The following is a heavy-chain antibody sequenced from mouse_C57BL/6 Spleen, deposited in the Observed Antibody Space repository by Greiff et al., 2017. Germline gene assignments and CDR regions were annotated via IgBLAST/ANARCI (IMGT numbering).Heavy chain of an antibody. D-gene: IGHD2-3*01. CDR2: IDPENGDT. V-gene: IGHV14-4*01. CDR3: TTETRDGYYAMDY. J-gene: IGHJ4*01. CDR1: GFNIKDDY. Sequence: EVQLQQSGAELVRPGASVKLSCTASGFNIKDDYMHWVKQRPEQGLEWIGWIDPENGDTEYASKFQGKATITADTSSNTAYLQLSSLTSEDTAVYYCTTETRDGYYAMDYWGQGTSVTVSS.